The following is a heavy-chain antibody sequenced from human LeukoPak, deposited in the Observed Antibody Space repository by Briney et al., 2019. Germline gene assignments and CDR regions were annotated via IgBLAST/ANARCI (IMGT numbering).Heavy chain of an antibody. Sequence: QAGQSLRLSCAASGFTFSDYAIHWVRQAPGKGLEWVAVISYHGTKKYYAESVKDRFTISRDNSKNTLYLHMTSLRAEDTAVCYCARVFTDGSNWHDAFDIWGQGTMLIVSS. CDR3: ARVFTDGSNWHDAFDI. V-gene: IGHV3-30*04. D-gene: IGHD6-13*01. J-gene: IGHJ3*02. CDR1: GFTFSDYA. CDR2: ISYHGTKK.